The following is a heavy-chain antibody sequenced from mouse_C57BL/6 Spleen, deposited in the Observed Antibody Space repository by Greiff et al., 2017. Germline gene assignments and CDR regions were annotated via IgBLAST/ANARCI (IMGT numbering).Heavy chain of an antibody. D-gene: IGHD1-1*01. J-gene: IGHJ2*01. CDR2: ISSGSSTI. V-gene: IGHV5-17*01. Sequence: EVQGVESGGGLVKPGGSLKLSCAASGFTFSDYGMHWVRQAPEKGLEWVAYISSGSSTIYYADTVKGRFTISRDNAKNTLFLQMTSLRSEDTAMYYCARGPYSSSWYYFDYWGQGTPLTVSA. CDR1: GFTFSDYG. CDR3: ARGPYSSSWYYFDY.